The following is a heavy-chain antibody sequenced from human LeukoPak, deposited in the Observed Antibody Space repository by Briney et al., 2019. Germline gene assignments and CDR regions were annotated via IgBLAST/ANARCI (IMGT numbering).Heavy chain of an antibody. Sequence: GGSLRLSCAASGFTFSDYYMSWIRQAPGKGLEWVSYISSSSSYTNYADSVKGRFTISRDNAKNTLYLQMNSLRAEDTAVYYCARALASEDDYWGQGTLVIVSS. V-gene: IGHV3-11*06. CDR3: ARALASEDDY. D-gene: IGHD5-12*01. J-gene: IGHJ4*02. CDR1: GFTFSDYY. CDR2: ISSSSSYT.